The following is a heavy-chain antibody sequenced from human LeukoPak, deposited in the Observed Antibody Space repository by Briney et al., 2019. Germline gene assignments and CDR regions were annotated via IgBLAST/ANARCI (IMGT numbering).Heavy chain of an antibody. CDR3: ARRFNGGSHPNTLDY. Sequence: SETLSLTCTVSGGSISSNPYYWGWIRQPPGKGLEWVGSIYYSGSTYYNPSLKSRVTISVDTSKNQFSLELNSVTAADTAVYYCARRFNGGSHPNTLDYWGQGALVTVSS. V-gene: IGHV4-39*01. D-gene: IGHD1-26*01. CDR2: IYYSGST. CDR1: GGSISSNPYY. J-gene: IGHJ4*02.